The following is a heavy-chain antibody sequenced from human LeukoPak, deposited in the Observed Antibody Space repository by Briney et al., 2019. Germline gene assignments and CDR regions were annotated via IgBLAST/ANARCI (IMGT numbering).Heavy chain of an antibody. D-gene: IGHD6-25*01. CDR2: IFYSGST. CDR1: GGSVSSGSYH. J-gene: IGHJ3*01. Sequence: SETLSLTCTVSGGSVSSGSYHWSWTRQPPGKGLEWIGYIFYSGSTNYNSSLKSPVTISIDTSKNQFSLKLSSVTAADTAVYYCARSAQDAFDFWGQGTMVTVSS. CDR3: ARSAQDAFDF. V-gene: IGHV4-61*01.